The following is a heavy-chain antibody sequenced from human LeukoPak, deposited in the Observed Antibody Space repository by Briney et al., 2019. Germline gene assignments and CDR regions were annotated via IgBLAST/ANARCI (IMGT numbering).Heavy chain of an antibody. CDR2: ISVHNGNT. CDR3: ARARNPLDYYYYMDV. V-gene: IGHV1-18*01. Sequence: ASVKVSCKASGYVFTIYGISWVRQAPGQGVEWMGWISVHNGNTKYAQKFQGRVTMTTDTSTSTAYMELRSLRSDDTAVYYCARARNPLDYYYYMDVWGKGTTVTVSS. CDR1: GYVFTIYG. J-gene: IGHJ6*03.